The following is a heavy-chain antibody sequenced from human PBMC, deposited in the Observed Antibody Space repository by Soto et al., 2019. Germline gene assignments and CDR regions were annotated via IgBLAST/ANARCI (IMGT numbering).Heavy chain of an antibody. CDR3: ARGDVVVGAATPYYYYGMDV. CDR1: GGTFSSYA. D-gene: IGHD2-15*01. CDR2: IIPIFGTA. V-gene: IGHV1-69*12. Sequence: QVQLVQSGAEVKKPGSSVKVSCKASGGTFSSYAISWVRQAPGQGLEWMGGIIPIFGTANYAQKFQGRVTVTADEPTRTADMELSSLRSEDTAVYYCARGDVVVGAATPYYYYGMDVWGQGTTVTVSS. J-gene: IGHJ6*02.